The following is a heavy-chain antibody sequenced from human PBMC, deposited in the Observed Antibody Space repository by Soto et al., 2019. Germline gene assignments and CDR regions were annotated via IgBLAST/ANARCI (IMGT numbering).Heavy chain of an antibody. CDR2: IKGDGSAK. CDR3: AIEVSPGSIGYYLDAFDI. J-gene: IGHJ3*02. V-gene: IGHV3-7*05. Sequence: EVQLVESGGGLVQPGGSLRLSCAASGFTFGNYWMTWVRQAPGKGLEWVANIKGDGSAKSYLDSVRGRFTVSRDNAEKSLLLQKTILRGEDTTLYNCAIEVSPGSIGYYLDAFDIWGQGTMVTVS. CDR1: GFTFGNYW. D-gene: IGHD3-22*01.